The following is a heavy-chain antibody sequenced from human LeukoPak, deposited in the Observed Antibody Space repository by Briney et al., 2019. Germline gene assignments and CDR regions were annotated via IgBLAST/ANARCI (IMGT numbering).Heavy chain of an antibody. V-gene: IGHV4-59*01. J-gene: IGHJ3*02. Sequence: SETLSLTCTVSGGSISSYYWSWIRQPPGKGLEWIGYIYYSGSTNYNPSLKSRVTISVDTSKNQFSLKLSSVTAADTAVYYCARVLLDRGVSAFDIWGQGTMVTVSS. CDR1: GGSISSYY. D-gene: IGHD3-10*01. CDR3: ARVLLDRGVSAFDI. CDR2: IYYSGST.